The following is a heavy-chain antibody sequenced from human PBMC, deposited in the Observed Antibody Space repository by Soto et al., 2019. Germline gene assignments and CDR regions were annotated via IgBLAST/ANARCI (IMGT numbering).Heavy chain of an antibody. CDR3: ARGGVGDYSDYIT. J-gene: IGHJ5*02. D-gene: IGHD4-17*01. Sequence: QVNLVQSGAEVRKPGSSVKVSCKTSGATLNNYIIGWVRQAPGQGLEWMGRIIPILGIPNYSQRFQDRLSLTPDRSMSTASLALSTLRSDGAAMYVGARGGVGDYSDYITWGQGPLVTASS. CDR1: GATLNNYI. CDR2: IIPILGIP. V-gene: IGHV1-69*02.